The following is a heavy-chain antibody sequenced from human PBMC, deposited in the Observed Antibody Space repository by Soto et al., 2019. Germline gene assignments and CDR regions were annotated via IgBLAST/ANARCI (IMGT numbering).Heavy chain of an antibody. Sequence: PEGSLRLSSAASGMTFSSYAMSWVRQAPGKGLEWVSAISGSGGSTYYAVSVQGRFTISRDNSKNTVYLQMNSMRGEDTAIYYCARLGPYGSETYSFRYNWFDPWGQGTLVTVSS. J-gene: IGHJ5*02. V-gene: IGHV3-23*01. CDR3: ARLGPYGSETYSFRYNWFDP. CDR1: GMTFSSYA. D-gene: IGHD3-10*01. CDR2: ISGSGGST.